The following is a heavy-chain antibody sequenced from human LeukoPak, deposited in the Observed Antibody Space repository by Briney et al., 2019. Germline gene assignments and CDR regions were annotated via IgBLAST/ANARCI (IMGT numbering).Heavy chain of an antibody. Sequence: SEPLSLTCAVSGGSISSGGYSWSWIRQPPGKGLEWIGYIYHSGSTYYNPSLKSRVTISVDRSKNQFSLKLSSVTAADTAVYYCARANSEDDEYFQHWGQGTLVTVSS. CDR1: GGSISSGGYS. D-gene: IGHD1-1*01. CDR3: ARANSEDDEYFQH. CDR2: IYHSGST. J-gene: IGHJ1*01. V-gene: IGHV4-30-2*01.